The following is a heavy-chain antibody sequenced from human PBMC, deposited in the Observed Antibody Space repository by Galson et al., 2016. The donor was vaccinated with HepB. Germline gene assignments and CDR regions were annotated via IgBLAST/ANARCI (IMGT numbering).Heavy chain of an antibody. J-gene: IGHJ4*02. V-gene: IGHV3-33*01. CDR3: ARERGIAAAATLDY. CDR2: IWYDGSNK. CDR1: GFTFSSYG. D-gene: IGHD6-13*01. Sequence: SLRLSCAASGFTFSSYGMHWVRQAPGKGLDWMAVIWYDGSNKYYADSVKGRFTLSRDNSKNTLYLQMNSLRAEDTAVYYCARERGIAAAATLDYWGQGTLVTVSS.